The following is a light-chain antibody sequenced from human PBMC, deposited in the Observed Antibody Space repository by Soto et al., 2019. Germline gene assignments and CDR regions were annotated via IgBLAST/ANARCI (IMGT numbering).Light chain of an antibody. CDR3: QQYNNWPRT. CDR2: GAS. CDR1: RSVSSY. Sequence: EIVLTQSPATLSLSPGESATLSCRATRSVSSYLAWYQQKPGQAPRLLIYGASNRATGIPDRFSGSGSGTDFTLTISRLEPEDFAVYYCQQYNNWPRTFGQGTKVDIK. V-gene: IGKV3-11*01. J-gene: IGKJ1*01.